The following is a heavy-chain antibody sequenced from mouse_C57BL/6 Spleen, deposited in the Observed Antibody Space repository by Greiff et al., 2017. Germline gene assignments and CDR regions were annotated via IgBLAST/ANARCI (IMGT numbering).Heavy chain of an antibody. J-gene: IGHJ4*01. V-gene: IGHV5-17*01. Sequence: DVQLVESGGGLVKPGGSLKLSCAASGFTFSDYGMHWVRQAPEKGLEWVAYISSGSSTIYYADTVKGRFTISRDNAKNTLFLQMTSLMSEDTAMYYCARSGYSAMDYWGQGTSVTVSS. CDR2: ISSGSSTI. CDR1: GFTFSDYG. CDR3: ARSGYSAMDY.